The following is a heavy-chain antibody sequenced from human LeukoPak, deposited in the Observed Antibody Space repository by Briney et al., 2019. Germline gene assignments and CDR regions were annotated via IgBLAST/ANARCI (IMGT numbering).Heavy chain of an antibody. J-gene: IGHJ5*02. D-gene: IGHD3-3*01. CDR3: ARTASSASVLRFLEWSKRFDP. Sequence: SETLSLTCTFSGTSISSSYWSWIRQPPGRGLEWIAYIYYSGSTNYNPSLKSRVTISVDTSKNQFSLKLSSVTAADTAVYYCARTASSASVLRFLEWSKRFDPWGQGTLVTVSS. V-gene: IGHV4-59*01. CDR1: GTSISSSY. CDR2: IYYSGST.